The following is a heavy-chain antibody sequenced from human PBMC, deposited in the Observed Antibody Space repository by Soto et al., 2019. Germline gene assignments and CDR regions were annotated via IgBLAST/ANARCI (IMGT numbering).Heavy chain of an antibody. J-gene: IGHJ4*02. CDR1: GFTVSSNY. CDR2: IYSGGST. D-gene: IGHD5-18*01. V-gene: IGHV3-53*01. CDR3: ANIQLWPQFDIY. Sequence: EVQLVESGGGLIQPGGSLRLSCAASGFTVSSNYMSWVRQAPGKGLEWVSVIYSGGSTYYADSVKGRFTISRDNSKNTLYLQMNSLSAEDTAVYYCANIQLWPQFDIYWGQGTLVTVSS.